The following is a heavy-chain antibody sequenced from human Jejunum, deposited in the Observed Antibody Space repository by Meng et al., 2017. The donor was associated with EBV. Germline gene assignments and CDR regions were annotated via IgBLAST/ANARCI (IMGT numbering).Heavy chain of an antibody. V-gene: IGHV4-30-2*01. CDR2: IYHIGST. D-gene: IGHD4-17*01. Sequence: LHLQYSGSGLVKPPQTPSLSCAVSRDTITRGAYFWSWIRQPPGKGLEWIGNIYHIGSTYYNPSRKSRVTISVDRSKNQFSLKLTSVTAADTAVYYCARGGPDFGDYVTFDYWGQGTLVTVSS. CDR3: ARGGPDFGDYVTFDY. CDR1: RDTITRGAYF. J-gene: IGHJ4*02.